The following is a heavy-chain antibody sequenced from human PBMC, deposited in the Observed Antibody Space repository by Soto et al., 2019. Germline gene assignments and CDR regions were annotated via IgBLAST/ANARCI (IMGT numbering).Heavy chain of an antibody. CDR1: GFTFSSYA. Sequence: GGSLRLSCAASGFTFSSYAMSWVRQAPGKGLEWVAVISYDGSNKYYADSVKGRFTISRDNSKNTLYLQMNSLRAEDTAVYYCAKDREDYYDSSGYFDYWGQGTLVTVSS. CDR3: AKDREDYYDSSGYFDY. D-gene: IGHD3-22*01. CDR2: ISYDGSNK. V-gene: IGHV3-30*18. J-gene: IGHJ4*02.